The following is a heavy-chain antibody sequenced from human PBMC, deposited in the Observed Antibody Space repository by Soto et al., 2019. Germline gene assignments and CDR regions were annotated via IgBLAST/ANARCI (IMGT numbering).Heavy chain of an antibody. Sequence: KPSETLSLTCTVSGGSISSGGYYWSWIRQHPGKGLEWIGYIYYGGSTYYNPSLKSRVTISVDTSKNQFSLKLSSVTAADTAVYYCAGSIAARDNWFDPWGQGTLVTVSS. D-gene: IGHD6-6*01. V-gene: IGHV4-31*03. CDR1: GGSISSGGYY. CDR3: AGSIAARDNWFDP. CDR2: IYYGGST. J-gene: IGHJ5*02.